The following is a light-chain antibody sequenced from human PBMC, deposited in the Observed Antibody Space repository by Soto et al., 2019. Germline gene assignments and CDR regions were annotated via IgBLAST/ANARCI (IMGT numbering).Light chain of an antibody. Sequence: QSALTQPASVSGSPGQSITISCTGTSSDVGSYTLVSWYQQHPGKGPKLMIYEGTKRPSGLSNRFSGSKSGNTASLTISGLQAEDEADYYCCSYAGYSTFVFGTGTKLTVL. CDR2: EGT. CDR1: SSDVGSYTL. J-gene: IGLJ1*01. CDR3: CSYAGYSTFV. V-gene: IGLV2-23*01.